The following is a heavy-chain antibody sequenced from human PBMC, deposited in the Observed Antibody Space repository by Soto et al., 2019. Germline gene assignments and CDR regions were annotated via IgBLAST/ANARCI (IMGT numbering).Heavy chain of an antibody. D-gene: IGHD3-3*01. CDR3: ARDRQTTDDFWSGDDAFDI. V-gene: IGHV1-18*01. CDR2: ISAYNGNT. CDR1: GYTFTSYG. J-gene: IGHJ3*02. Sequence: QVQLVQSGAEVKKPGASVKVSCKASGYTFTSYGISWVRQAPGQGLEWMGWISAYNGNTNYAQKLQGRVTMTTDTSTSTAYMELRSLRSDDTAVYYCARDRQTTDDFWSGDDAFDIWGQGTMVTVSS.